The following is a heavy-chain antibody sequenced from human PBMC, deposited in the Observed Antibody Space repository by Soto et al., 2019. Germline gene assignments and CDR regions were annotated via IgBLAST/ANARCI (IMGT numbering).Heavy chain of an antibody. CDR3: ERDAQLSWHRWFDP. Sequence: SETLSLTCTVSGDSISSYSWSWIRQPPGKGLEWIGYIFDSGSTNYNPSLKSRVTISVDTSKNQFSLKVISVTAADTAVYYCERDAQLSWHRWFDPWGQGTLVTVSS. V-gene: IGHV4-59*01. CDR1: GDSISSYS. D-gene: IGHD3-10*01. CDR2: IFDSGST. J-gene: IGHJ5*02.